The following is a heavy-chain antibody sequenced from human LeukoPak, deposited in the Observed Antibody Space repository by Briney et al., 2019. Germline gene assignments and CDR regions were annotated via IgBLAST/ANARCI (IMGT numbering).Heavy chain of an antibody. V-gene: IGHV3-30*04. J-gene: IGHJ3*02. Sequence: GGSLRLSCAASGFMFGSDAMHWVRQAPGKGLEWVAVISYDGSNKYYADSVKGRFTISRDNSKNTLYLQMNSLRAEDTAVYYCARSSIVGATIYLARAFDIWGQGTMVTASS. CDR2: ISYDGSNK. D-gene: IGHD1-26*01. CDR1: GFMFGSDA. CDR3: ARSSIVGATIYLARAFDI.